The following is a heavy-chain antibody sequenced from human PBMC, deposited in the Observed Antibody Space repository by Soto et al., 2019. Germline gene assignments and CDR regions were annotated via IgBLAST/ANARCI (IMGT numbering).Heavy chain of an antibody. Sequence: GASVKVSCKVSGYTLTELSMHRVRQAPGKGLEWMGGFDPEDGETIYAQKFQGRVTMTEDTSTDTAYMELSSLRSEDTAVYYCATDPFYDRGAWFDPCGQGTLVTVSS. CDR1: GYTLTELS. CDR3: ATDPFYDRGAWFDP. D-gene: IGHD3-16*01. J-gene: IGHJ5*02. CDR2: FDPEDGET. V-gene: IGHV1-24*01.